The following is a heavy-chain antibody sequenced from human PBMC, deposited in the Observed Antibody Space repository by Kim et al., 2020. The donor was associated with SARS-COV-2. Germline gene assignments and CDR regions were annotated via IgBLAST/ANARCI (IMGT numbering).Heavy chain of an antibody. V-gene: IGHV3-74*01. D-gene: IGHD6-19*01. Sequence: GGSLRLSCVASGFTFSSHYMHWVRQAPGKGLTWVSRINTGGTNTAYTDSVKGRFTISRDDAKNTLYLQMNGLRAEDTAVYYCARVFPVTGYWYFDLWGRGTLVTVSS. CDR1: GFTFSSHY. J-gene: IGHJ2*01. CDR3: ARVFPVTGYWYFDL. CDR2: INTGGTNT.